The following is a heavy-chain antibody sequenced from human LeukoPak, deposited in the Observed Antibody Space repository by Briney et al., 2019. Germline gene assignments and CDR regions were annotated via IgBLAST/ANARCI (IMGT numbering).Heavy chain of an antibody. CDR1: GFTVSSDY. CDR2: IYSGGST. V-gene: IGHV3-53*04. CDR3: AREANSGSYRDYYYYYGMDV. J-gene: IGHJ6*02. D-gene: IGHD3-10*01. Sequence: PGGSLRLSCAASGFTVSSDYMSWVRQAPGKGLERVSVIYSGGSTYYADSVKGRFTISRHNSKNTLYLQMNSLRAEDTAVYYCAREANSGSYRDYYYYYGMDVWGQGTTVTVSS.